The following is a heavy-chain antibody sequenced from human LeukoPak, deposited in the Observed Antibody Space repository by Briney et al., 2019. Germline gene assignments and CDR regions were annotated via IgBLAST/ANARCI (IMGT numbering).Heavy chain of an antibody. CDR1: GFTFSSYG. CDR3: ARDGGIGGSCYSDY. J-gene: IGHJ4*02. CDR2: IWYDGSNN. D-gene: IGHD2-15*01. Sequence: PGGPLRLSCAASGFTFSSYGMHWVPEAPGKGLEWVAVIWYDGSNNYYANSVKGRFTISRDNSKNTLYLQMSSLRAEDTAVYYCARDGGIGGSCYSDYWGQGTLVTVSS. V-gene: IGHV3-33*01.